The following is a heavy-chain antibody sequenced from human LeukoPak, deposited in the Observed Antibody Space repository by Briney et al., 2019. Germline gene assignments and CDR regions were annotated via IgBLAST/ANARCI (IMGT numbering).Heavy chain of an antibody. CDR1: GGSISSGPYF. Sequence: SETLSLTCSVSGGSISSGPYFWSWIRQHPGKGLEWIGYIYYSGSTYYNPPLKSRVTISVDTSKNQFSLKLSSVTAADTAVYYCARDPGAMVRGARGIWGQGTLVTVSS. CDR3: ARDPGAMVRGARGI. J-gene: IGHJ4*02. V-gene: IGHV4-31*03. D-gene: IGHD3-10*01. CDR2: IYYSGST.